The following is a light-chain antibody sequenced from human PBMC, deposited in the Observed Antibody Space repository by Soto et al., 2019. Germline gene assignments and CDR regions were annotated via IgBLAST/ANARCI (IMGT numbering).Light chain of an antibody. V-gene: IGKV3-20*01. Sequence: EIVLTQSPGSLSGSRGEIATLSCRAIQSVSSYLAWYQQKPGQAHSLLIYDASNRATALPARLSASGSGTDFTLTIRRLEPEDFAVYYCQQYGSSPPITFGQGTRLEIK. J-gene: IGKJ5*01. CDR3: QQYGSSPPIT. CDR2: DAS. CDR1: QSVSSY.